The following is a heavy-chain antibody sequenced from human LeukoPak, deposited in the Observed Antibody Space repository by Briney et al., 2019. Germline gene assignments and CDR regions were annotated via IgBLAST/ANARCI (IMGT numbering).Heavy chain of an antibody. J-gene: IGHJ4*02. CDR3: ARRYCSSANCYTAPDY. CDR1: GYTFTDYH. V-gene: IGHV1-2*02. CDR2: INPNSGGT. Sequence: GASVKVSCKASGYTFTDYHMHWVRQAPGQGLEWMGWINPNSGGTKYAQKFQGRVTMTRDTSISTAYMELSRLRSDDTAVYYCARRYCSSANCYTAPDYWGQGTLVTVSS. D-gene: IGHD2-2*02.